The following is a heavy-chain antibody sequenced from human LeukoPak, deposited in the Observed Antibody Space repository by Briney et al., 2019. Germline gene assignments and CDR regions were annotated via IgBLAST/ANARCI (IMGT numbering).Heavy chain of an antibody. CDR2: IKQDGTEK. D-gene: IGHD2-21*02. CDR1: GFTFTTYW. J-gene: IGHJ4*02. Sequence: LSGGSLRLSCAASGFTFTTYWMSWVRQAPGKGLEWVANIKQDGTEKYYADSVKGRFTFSRDNSKNTLYLEMNSLRAEDTALYYCAKGERVTANIYYFESWGQGTLVTVSS. V-gene: IGHV3-7*03. CDR3: AKGERVTANIYYFES.